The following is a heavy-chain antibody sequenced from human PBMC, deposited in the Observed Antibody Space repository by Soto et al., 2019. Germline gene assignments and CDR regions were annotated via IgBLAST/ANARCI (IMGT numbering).Heavy chain of an antibody. CDR1: GFTFSSYA. J-gene: IGHJ4*02. V-gene: IGHV3-30*18. CDR2: ISYDGSNK. D-gene: IGHD5-12*01. CDR3: AKDGRPYSGYAPNLHFDY. Sequence: QVQLVESGGGVVQPGRSLRLSCAASGFTFSSYAMHWVRQAPGKGLEWVAVISYDGSNKYYADSVKGRFTISRDVSNNTLYLQMNSLSVEDTAVYYCAKDGRPYSGYAPNLHFDYWGQGTLVTVSS.